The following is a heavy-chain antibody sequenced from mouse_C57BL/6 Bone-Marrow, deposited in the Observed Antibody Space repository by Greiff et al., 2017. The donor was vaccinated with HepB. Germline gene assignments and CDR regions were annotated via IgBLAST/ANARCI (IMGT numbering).Heavy chain of an antibody. D-gene: IGHD2-3*01. CDR1: GYTFTSYW. J-gene: IGHJ4*01. CDR2: IHPNSGST. V-gene: IGHV1-64*01. Sequence: QVQLQQPGAELVKPGASVKLSCKASGYTFTSYWMHWVKQRPGQGLEWIGMIHPNSGSTNYNEKFKSKATLTVDKSSSTAYMQLSSLTSEDSAVYYCSRMYGLLRNYAMDYWGQGTSVTVSS. CDR3: SRMYGLLRNYAMDY.